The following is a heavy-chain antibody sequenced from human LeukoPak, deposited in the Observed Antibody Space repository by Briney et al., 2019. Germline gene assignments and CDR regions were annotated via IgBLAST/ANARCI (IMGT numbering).Heavy chain of an antibody. CDR2: ISPSGGST. Sequence: ASVKVSCKASGYTFTSYYIHWVRQAPGQGLEWMGIISPSGGSTNYAQDFQGRVTMTRDTSTSTVYMELCSLRSEDTAVYYCASHPSGYSSSFDIWGQGTMVTVSS. D-gene: IGHD6-13*01. V-gene: IGHV1-46*01. J-gene: IGHJ3*02. CDR3: ASHPSGYSSSFDI. CDR1: GYTFTSYY.